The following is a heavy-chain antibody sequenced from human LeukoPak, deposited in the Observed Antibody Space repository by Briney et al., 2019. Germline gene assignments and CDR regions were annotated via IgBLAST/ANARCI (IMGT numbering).Heavy chain of an antibody. D-gene: IGHD3-10*01. CDR2: IKKKGDGGTT. CDR3: TTVTMVRDYDY. CDR1: GFPFSDDW. J-gene: IGHJ4*02. V-gene: IGHV3-15*01. Sequence: GSLRLSCAASGFPFSDDWMSWVRQAPGKGLEWVGRIKKKGDGGTTDYAAPVKGRFTISRDDSKNMLYLEMNNLKIEDTAVYYCTTVTMVRDYDYWGQGTLVTVSS.